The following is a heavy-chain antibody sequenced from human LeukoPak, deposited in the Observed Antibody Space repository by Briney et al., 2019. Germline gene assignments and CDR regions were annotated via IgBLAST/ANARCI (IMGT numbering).Heavy chain of an antibody. J-gene: IGHJ4*02. D-gene: IGHD6-13*01. CDR3: AREFGAAGNGGY. Sequence: SETLSLTCAVYGGSFSGYYWSWIRQPPGKGLEWIGEINHSGSTNYNPSLKSRVTISVDTSKNQFSLKLSSVTAADTAVYYCAREFGAAGNGGYWGQGTLVTVSS. V-gene: IGHV4-34*01. CDR2: INHSGST. CDR1: GGSFSGYY.